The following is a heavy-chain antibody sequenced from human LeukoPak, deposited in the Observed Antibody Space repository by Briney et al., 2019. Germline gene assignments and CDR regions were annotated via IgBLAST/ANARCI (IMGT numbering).Heavy chain of an antibody. V-gene: IGHV3-23*01. CDR1: GFTFSSSA. CDR3: ARFYDILTGYFGY. CDR2: IDYSAKTT. D-gene: IGHD3-9*01. J-gene: IGHJ4*02. Sequence: GGSLRLSCAASGFTFSSSAMSWVRLAPGKGLAWVSTIDYSAKTTYYADSVKGRFTISRDNSKNTLYLQLTSLRAEDTAVYYCARFYDILTGYFGYWGQGTLVTVSS.